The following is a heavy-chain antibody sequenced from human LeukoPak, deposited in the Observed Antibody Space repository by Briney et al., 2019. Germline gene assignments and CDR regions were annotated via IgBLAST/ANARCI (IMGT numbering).Heavy chain of an antibody. CDR2: INHSGST. V-gene: IGHV4-34*01. J-gene: IGHJ6*02. D-gene: IGHD3-16*01. CDR1: GGSFSGYY. CDR3: ASWRKGGYYYYYYGMDV. Sequence: SETLSLTCAVYGGSFSGYYWSWIRQPPGKGLEWIGEINHSGSTNYNPSLKSRVTISVDTSKNQFSLKLSPVTAADTAVYYCASWRKGGYYYYYYGMDVWGQGTTVTVSS.